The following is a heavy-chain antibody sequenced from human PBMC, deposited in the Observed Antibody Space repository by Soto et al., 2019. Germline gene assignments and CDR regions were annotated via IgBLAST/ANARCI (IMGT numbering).Heavy chain of an antibody. CDR3: TRRGLDSRSSVDY. CDR2: IRGRANSDAT. J-gene: IGHJ4*02. V-gene: IGHV3-73*02. D-gene: IGHD6-6*01. CDR1: GFTFSGST. Sequence: EVQLVESGGGLVQPGGSLKLSCAASGFTFSGSTMHWVRQASGKGLEWVGRIRGRANSDATAYAASVKGRFTISRDDSKNTAFLQMNSLKTEDTAMYYCTRRGLDSRSSVDYWGQGTLVTVSS.